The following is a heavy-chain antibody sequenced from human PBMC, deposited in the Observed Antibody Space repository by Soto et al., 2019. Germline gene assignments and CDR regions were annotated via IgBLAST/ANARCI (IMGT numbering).Heavy chain of an antibody. J-gene: IGHJ4*02. CDR3: VRVYGEIDY. CDR1: GYTSTNYD. Sequence: QVQLVQSGAEVTQPGASVKVSCKASGYTSTNYDINWVRQATGQGLEWMGWMNPKSGNTGYAQQFQGRVIMTKSTSISTAYMELSSLRSEDTAVYYCVRVYGEIDYWGQGTLVTVSS. D-gene: IGHD4-17*01. CDR2: MNPKSGNT. V-gene: IGHV1-8*01.